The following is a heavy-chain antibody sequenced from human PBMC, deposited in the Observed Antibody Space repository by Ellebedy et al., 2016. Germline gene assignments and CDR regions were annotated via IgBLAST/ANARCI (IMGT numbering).Heavy chain of an antibody. D-gene: IGHD1-26*01. CDR2: ISWDGGST. CDR3: AKDNSGSFTLIY. J-gene: IGHJ4*02. V-gene: IGHV3-43*01. CDR1: GFTFDDYT. Sequence: GGSLRLSCAASGFTFDDYTMHWVRQAPGKGLEWVSLISWDGGSTYYADSVKGRFTISRDNSKNSLYLQMNSLRTEDTALYYCAKDNSGSFTLIYWGQGTLVTVSS.